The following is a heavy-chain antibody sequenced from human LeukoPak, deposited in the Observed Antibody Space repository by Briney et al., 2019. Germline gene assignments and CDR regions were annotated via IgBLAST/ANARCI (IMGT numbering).Heavy chain of an antibody. V-gene: IGHV4-59*12. Sequence: SETLSLTCTVSGVSISSYYWSWIRQSPGKGLEWVGYISHSGTTNYNPSLKSRVTISVDTSKNQFSLKLSSVTAADTAVYYCARDAYCSSTSCYATPFDYWGQGTLVTVSS. CDR3: ARDAYCSSTSCYATPFDY. CDR2: ISHSGTT. J-gene: IGHJ4*02. CDR1: GVSISSYY. D-gene: IGHD2-2*01.